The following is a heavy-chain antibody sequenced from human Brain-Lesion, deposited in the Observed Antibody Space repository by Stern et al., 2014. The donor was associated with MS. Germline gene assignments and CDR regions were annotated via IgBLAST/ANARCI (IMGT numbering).Heavy chain of an antibody. D-gene: IGHD3-9*01. Sequence: QVQLQESGPGLVKPSQTLSLTCTVSGGSISSGNYYWSWIRQPAGEGLEWIGRIYSSGGTQYNPPLKSRVTISADTSTNPFSLRVSSVTAADTAVYYCARGNYDVLTDNGGHGFDIWGQGTMVTVSS. CDR1: GGSISSGNYY. V-gene: IGHV4-61*02. J-gene: IGHJ3*02. CDR3: ARGNYDVLTDNGGHGFDI. CDR2: IYSSGGT.